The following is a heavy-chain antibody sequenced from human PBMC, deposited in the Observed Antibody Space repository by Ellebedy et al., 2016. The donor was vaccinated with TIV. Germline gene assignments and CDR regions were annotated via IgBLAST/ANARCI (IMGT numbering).Heavy chain of an antibody. CDR2: INHSGST. CDR1: GGSFSGYY. J-gene: IGHJ6*03. Sequence: SETLSLXXAVCGGSFSGYYWSWIRQPPGKGLEWIGEINHSGSTNYNPSLKSRVTISVDTSKNQFSLKLSSVTAADTAVYYCARGQRVVVPAAIGRYYYYMDVWGKGTTVTVSS. V-gene: IGHV4-34*01. D-gene: IGHD2-2*01. CDR3: ARGQRVVVPAAIGRYYYYMDV.